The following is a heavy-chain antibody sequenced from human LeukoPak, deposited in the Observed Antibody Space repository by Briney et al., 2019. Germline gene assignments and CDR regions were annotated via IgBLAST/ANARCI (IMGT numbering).Heavy chain of an antibody. CDR3: ARDASQLGIG. CDR2: INPSGGTT. CDR1: GYTFTSYY. Sequence: ASVKVSCKASGYTFTSYYMHWMRQAPGQGLEWMGIINPSGGTTTYAQKFQGRVTMTRDTSTSTVYMELSSLRSEDTAVYYCARDASQLGIGWGQGTLVTVSS. V-gene: IGHV1-46*01. D-gene: IGHD7-27*01. J-gene: IGHJ4*02.